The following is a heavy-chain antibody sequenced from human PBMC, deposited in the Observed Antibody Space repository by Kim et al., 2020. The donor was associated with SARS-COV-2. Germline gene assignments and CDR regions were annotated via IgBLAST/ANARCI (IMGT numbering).Heavy chain of an antibody. CDR1: GFTFSDYY. Sequence: GGSLRLSCAASGFTFSDYYMSWIRQAPGKGLEWVSYISSSSSYTNYADSVKGRFTISRDNAKNSLYLQMNSLRAEDTAVYYCARTSSGSPSFLDYWGQGTLVTVSS. CDR3: ARTSSGSPSFLDY. V-gene: IGHV3-11*06. CDR2: ISSSSSYT. J-gene: IGHJ4*02. D-gene: IGHD3-10*01.